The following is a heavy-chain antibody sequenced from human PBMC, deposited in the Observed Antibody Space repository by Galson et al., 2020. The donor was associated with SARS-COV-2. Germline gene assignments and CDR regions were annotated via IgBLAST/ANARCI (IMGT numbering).Heavy chain of an antibody. CDR2: ISSDATDK. J-gene: IGHJ6*03. CDR3: AKEARITLVRGLIVGEYYSYYYMDV. Sequence: GGSLRLSCAASGFTLSNSGFHWVRQAPGKGLEWVSVISSDATDKNYADSVKGRFTISRDISKNTLYLQMNSLRAEDTAVYYCAKEARITLVRGLIVGEYYSYYYMDVWGKGTTVTIFS. CDR1: GFTLSNSG. V-gene: IGHV3-30*18. D-gene: IGHD3-10*01.